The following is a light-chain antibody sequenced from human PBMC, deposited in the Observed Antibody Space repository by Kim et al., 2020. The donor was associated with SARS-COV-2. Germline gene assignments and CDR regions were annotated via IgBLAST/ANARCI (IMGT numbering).Light chain of an antibody. CDR1: QSVSSN. CDR3: QQYNTWYT. CDR2: GAS. J-gene: IGKJ2*01. Sequence: LSVSRGERATLSCRASQSVSSNLAWYQQKPGQAPRLLIYGASIRVTGTPARFSGSGSGTDFTLTISSLQSEDFAVYFCQQYNTWYTFGQGTKLEI. V-gene: IGKV3-15*01.